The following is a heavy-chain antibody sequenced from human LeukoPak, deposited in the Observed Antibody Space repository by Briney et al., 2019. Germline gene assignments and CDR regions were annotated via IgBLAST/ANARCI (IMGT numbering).Heavy chain of an antibody. D-gene: IGHD3-3*01. CDR3: ARDSGYYDFWSGENYYYGMDV. CDR2: IYTSGST. J-gene: IGHJ6*02. Sequence: SETLSLTCTVSSGSISSYYWSWIRQPAGKGLEWIGRIYTSGSTNYNPSLKSRVTMSVDTSKNQFSLKLSSVTAADTAVYYCARDSGYYDFWSGENYYYGMDVWGQGTTVTVSS. CDR1: SGSISSYY. V-gene: IGHV4-4*07.